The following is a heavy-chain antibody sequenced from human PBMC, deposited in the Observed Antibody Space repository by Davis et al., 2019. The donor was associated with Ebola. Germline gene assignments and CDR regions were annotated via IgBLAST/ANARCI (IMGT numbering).Heavy chain of an antibody. CDR1: GYTFTGYY. Sequence: AASVKVSCKASGYTFTGYYMHWVRQAPGQGLEWMGWINANSGGTNYAQKFQGWVTMTRDTSISTAYMELSRLRSDDTAVYYCARDGTSAAGAPFGYWGQGTLFTVSS. CDR3: ARDGTSAAGAPFGY. J-gene: IGHJ4*02. V-gene: IGHV1-2*04. CDR2: INANSGGT. D-gene: IGHD6-13*01.